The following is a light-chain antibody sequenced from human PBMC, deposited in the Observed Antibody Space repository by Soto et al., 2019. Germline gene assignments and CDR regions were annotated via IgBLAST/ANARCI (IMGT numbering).Light chain of an antibody. V-gene: IGKV1-5*03. Sequence: DIQMTQSPSTLSASVGDRVTITCRATQSISNSFAWYQQKPGKAPKLLIYKATSSESRVPSWCSGGGSGKEFTLTITNLQPDDFATYYCQQYNRYWTFGQETKVEIK. CDR2: KAT. CDR1: QSISNS. J-gene: IGKJ1*01. CDR3: QQYNRYWT.